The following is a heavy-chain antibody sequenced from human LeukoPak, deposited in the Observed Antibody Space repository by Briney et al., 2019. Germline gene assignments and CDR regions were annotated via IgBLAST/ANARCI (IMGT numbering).Heavy chain of an antibody. J-gene: IGHJ4*02. CDR2: IYHSGST. CDR1: GGSISSSNW. CDR3: ARDPLYYYDSSGYYGMVDY. Sequence: SGTLSLTCAVSGGSISSSNWWSWVRQPPGKGLEWIGEIYHSGSTNYNPSLKSRVTISVDKSKNQFSLKLRSVTAADTAVYYCARDPLYYYDSSGYYGMVDYWGQGTLVTVSS. V-gene: IGHV4-4*02. D-gene: IGHD3-22*01.